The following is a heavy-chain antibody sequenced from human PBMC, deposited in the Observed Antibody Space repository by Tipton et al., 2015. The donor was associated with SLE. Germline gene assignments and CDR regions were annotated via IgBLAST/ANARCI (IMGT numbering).Heavy chain of an antibody. CDR2: IGVGGDT. CDR1: GFTFRTSD. D-gene: IGHD2-2*01. Sequence: SLRLSCAASGFTFRTSDMHWVRQPTGEGLEWVSAIGVGGDTYYSDSVKGRFTISRDNAKNSVYLQMNSLRAEDTALYYCAKDGGIPASTWTYHYMDVWGKGTSVTVSS. V-gene: IGHV3-13*01. J-gene: IGHJ6*03. CDR3: AKDGGIPASTWTYHYMDV.